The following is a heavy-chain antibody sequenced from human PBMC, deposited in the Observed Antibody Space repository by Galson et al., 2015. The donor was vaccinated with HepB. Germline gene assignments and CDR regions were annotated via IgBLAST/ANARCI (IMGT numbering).Heavy chain of an antibody. D-gene: IGHD3-10*01. V-gene: IGHV3-23*01. CDR2: ISGSGGST. Sequence: SLRLSCAASGFTFSSYAMSWVRQAPGKGLEWVSAISGSGGSTYYADSVKGRFTISRDNSKNTLYLQMNSLRAEDTAVYYCATKAGGFSMVRGPFDFWGQGTLVTVSS. CDR1: GFTFSSYA. CDR3: ATKAGGFSMVRGPFDF. J-gene: IGHJ4*02.